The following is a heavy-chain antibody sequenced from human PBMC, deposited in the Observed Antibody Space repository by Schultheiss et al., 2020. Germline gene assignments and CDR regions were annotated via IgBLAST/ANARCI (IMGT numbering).Heavy chain of an antibody. CDR1: GGSISSYY. Sequence: SETLSLTCTVSGGSISSYYWSWIRQPPGKGLEWIGYIYYSGSTNYNPSLKSRVTISVDTSKNQFSLKLSSVTAADTAVYYCAREEDIVLISNWFDPWGQGTLVTVSS. CDR2: IYYSGST. CDR3: AREEDIVLISNWFDP. J-gene: IGHJ5*02. D-gene: IGHD2-8*01. V-gene: IGHV4-59*12.